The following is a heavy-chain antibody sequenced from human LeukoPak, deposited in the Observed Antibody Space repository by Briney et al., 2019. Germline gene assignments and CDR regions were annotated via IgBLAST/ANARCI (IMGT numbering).Heavy chain of an antibody. V-gene: IGHV1-46*01. D-gene: IGHD4-23*01. CDR2: INPSGGST. CDR1: GYTFTSYY. J-gene: IGHJ6*04. Sequence: ASVKVSCKASGYTFTSYYMHWVRQAPGQGLEWMGIINPSGGSTSYAQKFQGRVTMTRDTSTSTVYMELSSLRAEDKAVYYCARGADFPTTVAPRYYYYGIDVWGKGTTVTVSS. CDR3: ARGADFPTTVAPRYYYYGIDV.